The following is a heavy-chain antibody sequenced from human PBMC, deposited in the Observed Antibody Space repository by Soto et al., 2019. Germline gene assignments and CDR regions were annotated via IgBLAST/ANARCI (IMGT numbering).Heavy chain of an antibody. D-gene: IGHD5-18*01. J-gene: IGHJ3*02. V-gene: IGHV1-46*01. CDR3: LRDLVFETAMVRSDAFDI. Sequence: ASVKVSCKASGGTFSSYAISWVRQAPGQGLEWMGIINPSGGSTSYAQKIQGRVNMTRDTSTSTVYMELSSLRSEDTAVYYCLRDLVFETAMVRSDAFDIWGQGTMVTVS. CDR2: INPSGGST. CDR1: GGTFSSYA.